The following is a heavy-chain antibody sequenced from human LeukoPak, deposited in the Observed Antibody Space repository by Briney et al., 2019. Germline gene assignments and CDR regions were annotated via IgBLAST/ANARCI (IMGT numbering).Heavy chain of an antibody. CDR1: GDSVSSKTVA. D-gene: IGHD6-13*01. V-gene: IGHV6-1*01. CDR2: TYYRSKWNI. CDR3: ARDFLWGSSWSYDY. J-gene: IGHJ4*02. Sequence: SQTLSLTCAISGDSVSSKTVAWNWIRLSPSRGLEWLGGTYYRSKWNIDYAISVKSRISISPDTSKNQFSLQLNSVTPEDTAVYYCARDFLWGSSWSYDYWGQGTQVTVSS.